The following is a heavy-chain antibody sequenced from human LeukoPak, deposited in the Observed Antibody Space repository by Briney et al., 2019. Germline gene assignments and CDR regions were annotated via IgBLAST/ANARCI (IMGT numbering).Heavy chain of an antibody. Sequence: PGGSLRLSCAASGFTFSDYYMSWIRQAPGKGLEWVSYISSSGSTIYYADSVKGRFTISRDNAKNSLYLQMNSLRAEDTAVYYCARERGGYYDSSGYDNFDYWGQGTLVTVSS. J-gene: IGHJ4*02. CDR1: GFTFSDYY. CDR3: ARERGGYYDSSGYDNFDY. CDR2: ISSSGSTI. D-gene: IGHD3-22*01. V-gene: IGHV3-11*04.